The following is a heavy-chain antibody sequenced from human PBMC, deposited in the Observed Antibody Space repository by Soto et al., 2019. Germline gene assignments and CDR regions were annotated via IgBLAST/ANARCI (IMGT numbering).Heavy chain of an antibody. Sequence: SETLSLTCTVSGGSISSSSYFWGWIRQPPGKGLEWIGSFYYSGGTYYNPSLKSRVTISVDTSKNQFSLKLSSVTAADTAVYYCASGQQLVRNYWGQGTLVTVS. CDR1: GGSISSSSYF. CDR2: FYYSGGT. CDR3: ASGQQLVRNY. J-gene: IGHJ4*02. V-gene: IGHV4-39*07. D-gene: IGHD6-13*01.